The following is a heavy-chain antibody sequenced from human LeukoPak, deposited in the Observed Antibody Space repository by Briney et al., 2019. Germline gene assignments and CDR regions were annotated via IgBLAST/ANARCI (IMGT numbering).Heavy chain of an antibody. J-gene: IGHJ3*02. D-gene: IGHD1-26*01. CDR1: GFPFSSYA. Sequence: PGGSLRLSCAASGFPFSSYAMSWVRQAPGKGREWVSAISGSGGSTYYADSVKGRFTISGDNSKNTLYLQMNSLRAEDTAVYYCAKGWEPHDAFDIWGQGTMVTVSS. V-gene: IGHV3-23*01. CDR2: ISGSGGST. CDR3: AKGWEPHDAFDI.